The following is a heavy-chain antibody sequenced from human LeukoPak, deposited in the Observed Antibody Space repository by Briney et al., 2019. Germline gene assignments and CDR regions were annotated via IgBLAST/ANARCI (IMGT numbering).Heavy chain of an antibody. CDR3: AKRGDRNPGWYFDL. J-gene: IGHJ2*01. D-gene: IGHD1-14*01. CDR1: GFTFSSYG. Sequence: PGGSLRLSCAASGFTFSSYGMHWVRQAPGKGLEWVAFIRYDGTNKYYADSVKGRFTISRDNSKNTLYLQMNSLRAEDTAVYYCAKRGDRNPGWYFDLWGRGTLVTVSS. V-gene: IGHV3-30*02. CDR2: IRYDGTNK.